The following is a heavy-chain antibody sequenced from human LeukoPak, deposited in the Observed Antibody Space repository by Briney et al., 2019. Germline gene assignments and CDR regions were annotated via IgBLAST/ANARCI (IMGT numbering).Heavy chain of an antibody. V-gene: IGHV4-38-2*02. J-gene: IGHJ4*02. Sequence: SETLSLTCTVSGYSISNGYYWGWIRQPPGKGLEWIGSIFHSGSIYYNPSLKSRVTISVDTSKNQLSLKLNSVTAADTAVYYCARLGESYNYGSGVFDYWGQGTLVTVSS. D-gene: IGHD3-10*01. CDR2: IFHSGSI. CDR1: GYSISNGYY. CDR3: ARLGESYNYGSGVFDY.